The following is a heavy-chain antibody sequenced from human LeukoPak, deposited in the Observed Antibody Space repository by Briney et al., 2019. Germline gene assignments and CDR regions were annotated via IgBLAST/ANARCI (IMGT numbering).Heavy chain of an antibody. D-gene: IGHD3-22*01. V-gene: IGHV3-33*06. CDR3: AKDFSYYDSSGSAPDY. J-gene: IGHJ4*02. CDR1: GFPFSSYG. Sequence: GGSLRLSCAASGFPFSSYGMHWVRQAPGRGLEWVAIIWYDGSNEYYADSVKGRFTISRDNSKNTLYLQMNSLRVEDTAVYYCAKDFSYYDSSGSAPDYWGQGTLVTVSS. CDR2: IWYDGSNE.